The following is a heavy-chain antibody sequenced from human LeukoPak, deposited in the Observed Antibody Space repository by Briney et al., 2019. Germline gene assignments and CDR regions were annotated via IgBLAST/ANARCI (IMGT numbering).Heavy chain of an antibody. V-gene: IGHV3-74*01. CDR3: ASKLVVGATKSDYFDY. CDR2: INSDGSSA. CDR1: GFTFSSFW. D-gene: IGHD1-26*01. J-gene: IGHJ4*02. Sequence: PGGSLRFSCAASGFTFSSFWMHWVRQAPGKGLVWVSRINSDGSSAGYADSVKGRFTISRDNAKNTLYLQMNSLRAEDTAVYYCASKLVVGATKSDYFDYWGQGTLVTVSS.